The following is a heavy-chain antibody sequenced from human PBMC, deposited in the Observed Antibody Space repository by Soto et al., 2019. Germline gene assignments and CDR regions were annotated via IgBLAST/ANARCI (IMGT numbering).Heavy chain of an antibody. V-gene: IGHV3-23*01. D-gene: IGHD3-3*01. CDR3: ASTFGEEVAPSFWYFDL. J-gene: IGHJ2*01. CDR2: MSGSGGST. Sequence: HPGGSLRLSCAASGSTFSTYAMTWVRQAPGKGLEWVSTMSGSGGSTYYADSVKGRFTISRDNFKNTLYLQMNSLRAEDTAVYYCASTFGEEVAPSFWYFDLWGRGTLVTVSS. CDR1: GSTFSTYA.